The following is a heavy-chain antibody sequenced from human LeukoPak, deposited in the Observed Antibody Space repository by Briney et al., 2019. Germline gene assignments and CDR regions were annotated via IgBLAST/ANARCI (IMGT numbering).Heavy chain of an antibody. CDR3: ARDKSLGEYSYGPDVFDY. CDR1: GGTFSSYA. D-gene: IGHD5-18*01. J-gene: IGHJ4*02. Sequence: SVKVSCKASGGTFSSYAISWVRQAPGQGLEWMGGIIPIFGTANYAQKFQGRVTITADESTSTAYMELSSLRSEDTAVYYCARDKSLGEYSYGPDVFDYWGQGTQVTVSS. CDR2: IIPIFGTA. V-gene: IGHV1-69*13.